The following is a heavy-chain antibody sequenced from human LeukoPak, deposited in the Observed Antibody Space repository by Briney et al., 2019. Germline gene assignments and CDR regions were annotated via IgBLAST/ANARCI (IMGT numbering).Heavy chain of an antibody. Sequence: RSSETLSLTCTVSGGSISTHYWSWIRQPPGKGLEWIGYIYNSGTTNYNPSLKSRVTISVDTSKNQFSLKLSSVTAADTAVYYCARRRAHCTNGVRYTGIDYWGQGTLVTVSS. V-gene: IGHV4-59*08. CDR3: ARRRAHCTNGVRYTGIDY. D-gene: IGHD2-8*01. CDR2: IYNSGTT. J-gene: IGHJ4*02. CDR1: GGSISTHY.